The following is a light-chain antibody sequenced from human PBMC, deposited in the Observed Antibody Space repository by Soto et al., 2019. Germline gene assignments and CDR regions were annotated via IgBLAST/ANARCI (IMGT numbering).Light chain of an antibody. J-gene: IGLJ2*01. CDR3: AAWDDSLNGL. CDR1: SSNIGSNT. V-gene: IGLV1-44*01. CDR2: SNN. Sequence: QSVLTQPPSASGTPGQRVTISCSGSSSNIGSNTVNWYQQLPGTAPKLLIYSNNQRPSGVPDRFSGSKSGTSASLAISGLQCEDEADYYCAAWDDSLNGLFGGGTKLTVL.